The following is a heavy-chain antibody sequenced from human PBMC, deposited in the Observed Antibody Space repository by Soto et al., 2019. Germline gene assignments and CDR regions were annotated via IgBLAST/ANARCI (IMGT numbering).Heavy chain of an antibody. V-gene: IGHV3-30-3*01. CDR1: GFTFSSHA. CDR2: ISSDGSNK. D-gene: IGHD1-26*01. CDR3: ARDDEGGSDCDLGY. J-gene: IGHJ4*02. Sequence: QVQLVESGGGVVQPGRSLRLSCAVSGFTFSSHAMHWVRQAPGKGLEWVTLISSDGSNKYYADSVKGRFTTSRDNCXNTMYLQMNSLRVEDTAVYYCARDDEGGSDCDLGYWGQGALVTVSS.